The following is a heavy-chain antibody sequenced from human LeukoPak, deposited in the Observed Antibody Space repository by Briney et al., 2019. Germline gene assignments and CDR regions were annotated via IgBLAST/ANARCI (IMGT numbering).Heavy chain of an antibody. Sequence: ASVKVSSTASGYTFTSYGISWGRRAPGHRLGWLGWISAYNGNTNYAQKLQGRVTMTTDTSTSKAYMELRSLRSDDTAVYYCAREYGDYVWGSYFSLGYYFDYWGQGTLVTVSS. J-gene: IGHJ4*02. CDR1: GYTFTSYG. CDR3: AREYGDYVWGSYFSLGYYFDY. V-gene: IGHV1-18*01. D-gene: IGHD3-16*01. CDR2: ISAYNGNT.